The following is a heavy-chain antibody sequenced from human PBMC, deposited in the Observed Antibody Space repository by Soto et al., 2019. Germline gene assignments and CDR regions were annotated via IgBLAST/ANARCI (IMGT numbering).Heavy chain of an antibody. CDR2: IWDDGSNK. CDR1: GFTFSGYG. D-gene: IGHD5-12*01. V-gene: IGHV3-33*01. CDR3: ARWLGSPYWYFDL. J-gene: IGHJ2*01. Sequence: QVQLVESGGGVVQPGRSLRLSCAGSGFTFSGYGMHWVRQAPGKGLEWVAVIWDDGSNKYYVDSVKSRFTISRDNSTSTVDLQMNSLRAEDTALYYCARWLGSPYWYFDLWGRGTLVTVSS.